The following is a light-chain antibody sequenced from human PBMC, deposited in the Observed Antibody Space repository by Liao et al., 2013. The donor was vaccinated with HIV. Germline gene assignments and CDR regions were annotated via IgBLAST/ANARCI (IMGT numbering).Light chain of an antibody. CDR3: QAWASNTVI. CDR1: NVGSTS. J-gene: IGLJ2*01. V-gene: IGLV3-21*01. Sequence: SYVLTQPPSVSVAPGKTAGISCGGNNVGSTSVHWYQQKPGQAPVLVIYYDSDRPSGIPERFFGSNSGNTATLTISGTQPVDEADYYCQAWASNTVIFGGGTKLTVL. CDR2: YDS.